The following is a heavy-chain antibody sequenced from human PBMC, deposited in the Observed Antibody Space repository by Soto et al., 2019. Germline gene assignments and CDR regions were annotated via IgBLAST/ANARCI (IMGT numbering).Heavy chain of an antibody. CDR1: GFSLSNARMG. J-gene: IGHJ4*02. V-gene: IGHV2-26*01. CDR3: ARSSVIAVAAYYFDY. D-gene: IGHD6-19*01. CDR2: IFSNDEK. Sequence: QVTLKESGPVLVKPTETLTLTCTVSGFSLSNARMGVSWIRQPPGKALEWLAHIFSNDEKSYSTSLKSRLTISKDTSKSQVVLTMTNMDPVDTATYYCARSSVIAVAAYYFDYWGQGTLVTVSS.